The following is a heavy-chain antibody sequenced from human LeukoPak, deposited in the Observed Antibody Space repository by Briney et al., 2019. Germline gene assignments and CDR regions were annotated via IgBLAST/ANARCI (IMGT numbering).Heavy chain of an antibody. Sequence: PGGSLRLSCAASGFTFSSYAMSWVRQAPGKGLEWVSAISGSGGSTYYADSVKGRFTISRDNSKNTLYLQMNSLRAEDTAVYYCVRSHSNPYDSSGYYYPFQDAFDIWGQGTMVTVSS. J-gene: IGHJ3*02. CDR3: VRSHSNPYDSSGYYYPFQDAFDI. V-gene: IGHV3-23*01. CDR1: GFTFSSYA. CDR2: ISGSGGST. D-gene: IGHD3-22*01.